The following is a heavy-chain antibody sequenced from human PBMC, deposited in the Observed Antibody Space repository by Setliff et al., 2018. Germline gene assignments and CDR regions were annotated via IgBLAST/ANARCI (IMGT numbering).Heavy chain of an antibody. CDR3: AADPALIWNDAGPSDVFDI. D-gene: IGHD1-1*01. CDR1: GFTFTSSA. V-gene: IGHV1-58*01. J-gene: IGHJ3*02. Sequence: SVKVSCKASGFTFTSSAVQWVRQARGQRLEWIGWIVVASGNTNYAQKFQERVTIATDMSTSTAYMELRSLRSEDTAVYYCAADPALIWNDAGPSDVFDIWGQGTMVTVSS. CDR2: IVVASGNT.